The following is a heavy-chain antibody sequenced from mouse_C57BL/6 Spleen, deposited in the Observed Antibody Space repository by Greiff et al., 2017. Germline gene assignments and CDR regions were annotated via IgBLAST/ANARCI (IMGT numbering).Heavy chain of an antibody. D-gene: IGHD1-1*01. J-gene: IGHJ1*03. CDR3: APITTVVARDWYFDV. Sequence: QVQLQQSGAELVRPGASVTLSCKASGYTFTDYEMHWVKQTPVHGLEWIGAIDPETGGTAYNQKFKGKAILTSDKSSSTAYMELRSLTSGDSAVYFCAPITTVVARDWYFDVWGTGTTVTVSS. CDR1: GYTFTDYE. V-gene: IGHV1-15*01. CDR2: IDPETGGT.